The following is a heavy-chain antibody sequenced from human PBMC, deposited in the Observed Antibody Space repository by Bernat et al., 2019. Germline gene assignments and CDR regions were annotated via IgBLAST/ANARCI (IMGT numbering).Heavy chain of an antibody. CDR2: IIPILGIA. J-gene: IGHJ2*01. Sequence: QVQLVQSGAEVKKPGSSVKVSCKASGGTFSSYTISWVRQAPGQGLEWMGRIIPILGIANYAQKFQGRVTITADKSTSTAYMELSSLRSEDTAVYYCARAWYSSGCYWYFDLWGRGTLVTVSS. V-gene: IGHV1-69*02. CDR1: GGTFSSYT. D-gene: IGHD6-19*01. CDR3: ARAWYSSGCYWYFDL.